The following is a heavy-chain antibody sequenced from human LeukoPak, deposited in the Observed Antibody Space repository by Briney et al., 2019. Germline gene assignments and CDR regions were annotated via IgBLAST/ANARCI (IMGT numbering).Heavy chain of an antibody. CDR1: GDSISNSDYY. CDR3: ARRRKDLNWFDP. Sequence: PSETLSLTCTVSGDSISNSDYYWGWIRQPPGKGLEWIALINYSGRTFYNPSLRSRVTISVDMSENQFSLNLNSVTAADTAVYYCARRRKDLNWFDPWGQGTLVTVSP. V-gene: IGHV4-39*01. CDR2: INYSGRT. J-gene: IGHJ5*02.